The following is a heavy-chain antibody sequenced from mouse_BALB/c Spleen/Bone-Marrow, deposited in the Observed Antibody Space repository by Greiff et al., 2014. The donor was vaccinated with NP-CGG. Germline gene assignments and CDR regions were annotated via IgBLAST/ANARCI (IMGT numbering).Heavy chain of an antibody. V-gene: IGHV5-12-1*01. CDR1: GFAFSSYD. CDR2: ISSGGGST. Sequence: EVMLVESGGGLVKPGGSLKLSCAAFGFAFSSYDMSWVRQTPEKRLEWVAYISSGGGSTYYPDSVKGRFTITRDNAKNTLYLQMSSLKSEDAAMYYCARHEDGYYDAMDYWGQGTSVTVSS. CDR3: ARHEDGYYDAMDY. J-gene: IGHJ4*01. D-gene: IGHD2-3*01.